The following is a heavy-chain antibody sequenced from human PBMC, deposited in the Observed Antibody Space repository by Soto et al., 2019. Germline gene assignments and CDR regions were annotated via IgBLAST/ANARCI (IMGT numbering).Heavy chain of an antibody. CDR1: GGIFSSFT. CDR2: IIPIFDTP. J-gene: IGHJ6*02. D-gene: IGHD3-10*01. V-gene: IGHV1-69*06. Sequence: QVQLVQSGAEAGKPGSSVKVSCRASGGIFSSFTISWVRQAPGQGLEWLGGIIPIFDTPTYAQKFQGRVTITADKSTNTVYMELSRLRSEDTAAYYCATHGATTMARGAMKHYYYVMDVWGQGTTVTVSS. CDR3: ATHGATTMARGAMKHYYYVMDV.